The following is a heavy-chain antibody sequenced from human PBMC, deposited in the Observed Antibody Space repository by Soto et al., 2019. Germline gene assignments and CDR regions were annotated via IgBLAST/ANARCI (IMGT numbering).Heavy chain of an antibody. CDR1: GGSISSYY. CDR2: IYYSGST. V-gene: IGHV4-59*01. Sequence: TLSLTCTVSGGSISSYYWSWIRQPPGKGLEWIGYIYYSGSTNYNPSLKSRVTISVDTSKNQFSLKLNSVTAADTAVYYCARGRMSPNWFDPWGQGTLVTVSS. CDR3: ARGRMSPNWFDP. J-gene: IGHJ5*02.